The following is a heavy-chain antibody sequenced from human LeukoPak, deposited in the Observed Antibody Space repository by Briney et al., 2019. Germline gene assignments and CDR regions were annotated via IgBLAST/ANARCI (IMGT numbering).Heavy chain of an antibody. CDR1: GFTFSSYA. J-gene: IGHJ4*02. CDR3: AKNPPVLLWFGELSY. Sequence: PGGSLRLSCAASGFTFSSYAMSWVRQAPGKGLDWVSAISRSGGSTYYADSVKGRFTISRDNSKNTLYLQMNSLRAEDMAVYYCAKNPPVLLWFGELSYWGQGTLVTVSS. D-gene: IGHD3-10*01. CDR2: ISRSGGST. V-gene: IGHV3-23*01.